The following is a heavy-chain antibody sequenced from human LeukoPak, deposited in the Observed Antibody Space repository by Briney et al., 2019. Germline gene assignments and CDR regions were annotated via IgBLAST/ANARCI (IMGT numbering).Heavy chain of an antibody. J-gene: IGHJ4*02. CDR1: GFTFSSYA. V-gene: IGHV3-23*01. CDR2: ISGSGGST. Sequence: GGSLRLSCAAAGFTFSSYAMSWVRQAPGKGLEWVSAISGSGGSTYYADSVKGRFTISRDNSKNTLYLQMNSLRAEDTAVYYCAKDPIPRIAAAGTGSAYWGQGTLVTVSS. CDR3: AKDPIPRIAAAGTGSAY. D-gene: IGHD6-13*01.